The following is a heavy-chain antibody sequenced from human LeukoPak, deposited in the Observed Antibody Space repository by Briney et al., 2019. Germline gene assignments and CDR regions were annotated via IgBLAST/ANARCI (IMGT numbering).Heavy chain of an antibody. Sequence: SETLSLTCTVSGGSISSYYWSWIRQPPGKGLEWIGYIYYSGSTNYNPSLKSRVTISVDTSKNQFSLKLSSVTAADTAVYYCARRAFRSSGCYAFDYWGQGTLVTVSS. CDR2: IYYSGST. CDR3: ARRAFRSSGCYAFDY. V-gene: IGHV4-59*08. J-gene: IGHJ4*02. CDR1: GGSISSYY. D-gene: IGHD3-22*01.